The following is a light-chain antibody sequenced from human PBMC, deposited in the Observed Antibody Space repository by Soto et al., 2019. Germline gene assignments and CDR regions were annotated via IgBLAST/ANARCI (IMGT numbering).Light chain of an antibody. CDR2: GAS. J-gene: IGKJ2*03. Sequence: EIVLTQSPGTLSLSPGERATRSCRASQSVSSSYLAWYQQKPGQAPRLLIYGASSRATGIPDRFSGSGSGTDFTLTISRLEPEDFAVYYCQQYGSSPLYGFGQGTELEIK. CDR1: QSVSSSY. CDR3: QQYGSSPLYG. V-gene: IGKV3-20*01.